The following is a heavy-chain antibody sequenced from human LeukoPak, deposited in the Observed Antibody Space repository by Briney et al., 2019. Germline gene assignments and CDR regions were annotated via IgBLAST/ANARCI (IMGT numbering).Heavy chain of an antibody. V-gene: IGHV4-59*01. J-gene: IGHJ3*02. D-gene: IGHD1-1*01. CDR1: GASIRDYH. CDR3: ARTTTDALDI. CDR2: IHYTGGA. Sequence: SETLSLTCTVSGASIRDYHWSWIRQPPGKGLERIGYIHYTGGAIYSPSLKSRVTMSVNTSKNQFSLNLNSVTAADTAVYYCARTTTDALDIWGQGTMVTVSS.